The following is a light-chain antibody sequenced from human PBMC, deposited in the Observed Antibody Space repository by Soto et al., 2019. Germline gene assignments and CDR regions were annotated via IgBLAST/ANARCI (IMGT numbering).Light chain of an antibody. V-gene: IGKV3-15*01. CDR3: QQYNNWPPST. J-gene: IGKJ2*01. CDR2: GAS. CDR1: QRVSSN. Sequence: EIVMRQSPATLSVSPGERASLSCMASQRVSSNLAWYQQKPGQAPRVLSYGASTRATGIPARFSGSGSGTEFTLTISSLQSEDFAVYYCQQYNNWPPSTFGQGTKLEIK.